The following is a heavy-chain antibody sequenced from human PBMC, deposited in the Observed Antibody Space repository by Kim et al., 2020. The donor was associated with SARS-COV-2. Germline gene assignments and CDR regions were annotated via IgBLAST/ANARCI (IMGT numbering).Heavy chain of an antibody. Sequence: SETLSLTCAVYGGSFSGYYWSWIRQPPGKGLEWIGEINHSGSTNYNPSLKSRVTISVDTSKNQFSLKLSSVTAADTAVYYCARGLSPARNYYYYMDVWG. D-gene: IGHD6-6*01. CDR1: GGSFSGYY. V-gene: IGHV4-34*01. J-gene: IGHJ6*03. CDR3: ARGLSPARNYYYYMDV. CDR2: INHSGST.